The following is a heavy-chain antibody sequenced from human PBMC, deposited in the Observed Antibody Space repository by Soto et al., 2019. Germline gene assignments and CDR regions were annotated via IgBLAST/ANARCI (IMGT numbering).Heavy chain of an antibody. V-gene: IGHV3-23*01. D-gene: IGHD6-19*01. Sequence: EVQLLESGGGLVQPGGSLRLSCAASGFTFSSYAMNWVRQAPGKGLEWVSVISGSGGSTYYAESVKGRFTISRDNSKHTLYLQMNSLRAEDTAVYYCARRNSGWYFDYWGQGTLVTVSS. CDR3: ARRNSGWYFDY. CDR2: ISGSGGST. J-gene: IGHJ4*02. CDR1: GFTFSSYA.